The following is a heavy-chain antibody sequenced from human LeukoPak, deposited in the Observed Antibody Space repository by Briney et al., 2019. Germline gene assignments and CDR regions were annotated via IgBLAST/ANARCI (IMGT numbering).Heavy chain of an antibody. J-gene: IGHJ4*02. CDR1: GFTFSSRDW. V-gene: IGHV3-7*01. Sequence: HSGGSLRLSCVASGFTFSSRDWMTWVRQAPGKGLEWVANIKQDGSEKNYVDSVKGRFTISRDNAKNSVDLQMNSLRAEDTAVYYCARDYGGSSPFDYWGQGTLVTVSS. D-gene: IGHD4-23*01. CDR3: ARDYGGSSPFDY. CDR2: IKQDGSEK.